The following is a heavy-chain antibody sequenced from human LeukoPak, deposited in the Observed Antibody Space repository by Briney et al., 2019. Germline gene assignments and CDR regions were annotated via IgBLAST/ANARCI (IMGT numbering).Heavy chain of an antibody. CDR1: GYTFTSYY. Sequence: ASVKVSCKAPGYTFTSYYMHWVRQAPGQGLEWMGIINPSGGSTSYAQKFQGRVTMTRDTSTSTVYMELSSLRSEDTAVYYCARAPGYCSGGSCYSALDYWGQGTLVTVSS. J-gene: IGHJ4*02. CDR2: INPSGGST. V-gene: IGHV1-46*01. D-gene: IGHD2-15*01. CDR3: ARAPGYCSGGSCYSALDY.